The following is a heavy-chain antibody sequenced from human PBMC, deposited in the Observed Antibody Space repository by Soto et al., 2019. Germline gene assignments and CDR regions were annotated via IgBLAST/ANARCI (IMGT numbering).Heavy chain of an antibody. CDR1: GGSISSGDYY. J-gene: IGHJ6*02. D-gene: IGHD2-15*01. CDR2: IYYSGST. CDR3: AREVLDIYCSGGSCYVYYYGMDV. Sequence: SETLSLTCTVSGGSISSGDYYWSWIRQPPGKGLEWIGYIYYSGSTYYNPSLKSRVTISVDTSKNQFSLKLSSVTAADTAVYYCAREVLDIYCSGGSCYVYYYGMDVWGQGTTVTVSS. V-gene: IGHV4-30-4*01.